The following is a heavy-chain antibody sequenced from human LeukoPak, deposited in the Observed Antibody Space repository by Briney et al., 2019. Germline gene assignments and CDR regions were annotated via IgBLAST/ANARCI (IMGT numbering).Heavy chain of an antibody. J-gene: IGHJ3*02. V-gene: IGHV3-33*01. Sequence: GGSLRLSCAASGFTFSSYGMHWVRQAPGKGLEWVAVIWYDGSNKYYADSVKGRFTISRDNSKNTLYLQMNSLRAEDTAVYYCARVGSSGYQGAFDIWGQGTMVTVSS. CDR1: GFTFSSYG. CDR3: ARVGSSGYQGAFDI. CDR2: IWYDGSNK. D-gene: IGHD3-22*01.